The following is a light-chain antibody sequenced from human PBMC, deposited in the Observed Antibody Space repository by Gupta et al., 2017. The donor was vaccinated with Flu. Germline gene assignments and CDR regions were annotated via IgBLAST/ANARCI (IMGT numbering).Light chain of an antibody. CDR3: SSYTSSSTLYV. CDR1: SSDVGGYNY. V-gene: IGLV2-14*04. Sequence: SSDVGGYNYVSWYQQHPGKAPKLMIYDVSNRPSGVSNRFSGSKSGNTASLTISGLQAEDEADYYCSSYTSSSTLYVFGTGTKVTVL. J-gene: IGLJ1*01. CDR2: DVS.